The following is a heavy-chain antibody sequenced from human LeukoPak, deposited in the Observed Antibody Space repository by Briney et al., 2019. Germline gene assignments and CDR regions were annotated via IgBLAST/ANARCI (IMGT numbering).Heavy chain of an antibody. CDR1: GFAFSSYS. CDR2: ISSSSSYI. CDR3: ARENWAYYDILTGYYKGDAFDI. D-gene: IGHD3-9*01. Sequence: GGSLRLSCAASGFAFSSYSMNWVRQAPGKGLEGVSSISSSSSYIYYADSVKGRFTISRDNAKNSLYLQMNSLRAEDTAVYYCARENWAYYDILTGYYKGDAFDIWGQGTMVTVSS. J-gene: IGHJ3*02. V-gene: IGHV3-21*01.